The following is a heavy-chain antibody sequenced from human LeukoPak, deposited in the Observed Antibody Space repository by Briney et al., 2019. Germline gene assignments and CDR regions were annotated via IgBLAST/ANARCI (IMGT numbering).Heavy chain of an antibody. CDR1: GGSFSGYY. V-gene: IGHV4-34*01. D-gene: IGHD1-26*01. J-gene: IGHJ4*02. CDR3: ARGWSGSYPY. Sequence: SETLSLTCAVYGGSFSGYYWSWIRQPPGKGLEWIGEINHSGSTNYNPSLKSRVTISVDTSKNQVSLKLSSVTAADTAVYYCARGWSGSYPYWGQGTLVTVSS. CDR2: INHSGST.